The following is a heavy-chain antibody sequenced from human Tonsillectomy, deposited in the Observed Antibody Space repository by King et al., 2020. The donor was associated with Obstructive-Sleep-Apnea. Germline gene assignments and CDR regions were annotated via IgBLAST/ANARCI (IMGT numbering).Heavy chain of an antibody. Sequence: VQLVESGGGLVQPGGSLRLSCAASGFTFSSYAMSWVRQAPGKGLEWFSANSGRGDSTYYADSVKGRFTISRDNSNNTLYLQMNSLRAEDTALYYCAKLLWFGTNALDVCGQGTTVTVSS. V-gene: IGHV3-23*04. CDR2: NSGRGDST. J-gene: IGHJ6*02. D-gene: IGHD3-10*01. CDR3: AKLLWFGTNALDV. CDR1: GFTFSSYA.